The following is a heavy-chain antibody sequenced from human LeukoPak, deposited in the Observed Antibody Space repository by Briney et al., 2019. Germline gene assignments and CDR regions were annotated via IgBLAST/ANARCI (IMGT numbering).Heavy chain of an antibody. J-gene: IGHJ4*02. CDR2: ISYSGST. D-gene: IGHD3-10*01. CDR3: VRLSGSPWY. Sequence: AGGSLRLSCAASGFTFDDYAMHWIRQPPGKGLEWIGYISYSGSTNYNPSLKSRVTISVDTSKNQFSLKLNSVTAADTAVYYCVRLSGSPWYWGQGTLVTVSS. V-gene: IGHV4-59*08. CDR1: GFTFDDYA.